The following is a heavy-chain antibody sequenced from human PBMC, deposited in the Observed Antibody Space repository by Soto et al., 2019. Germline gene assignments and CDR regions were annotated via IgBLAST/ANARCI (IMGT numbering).Heavy chain of an antibody. CDR3: ARLPAIEYSSSSDGMDV. Sequence: GASVKVSCKASGGTFSSYAISWVRQAPGQGLEWMGGIIPIFGTANYAQKFQGRVTITADESTSTAYMELSSLRSEDTAVYYCARLPAIEYSSSSDGMDVRGQGTTVTVYS. D-gene: IGHD6-6*01. CDR2: IIPIFGTA. V-gene: IGHV1-69*13. CDR1: GGTFSSYA. J-gene: IGHJ6*02.